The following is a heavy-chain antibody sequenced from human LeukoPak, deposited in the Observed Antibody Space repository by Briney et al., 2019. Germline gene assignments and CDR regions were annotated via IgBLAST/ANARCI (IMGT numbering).Heavy chain of an antibody. CDR2: IIPIFGTA. CDR3: ARGVAVAGYYYYYMDV. V-gene: IGHV1-69*06. D-gene: IGHD6-19*01. Sequence: ASVKVSCKASGGTFSSYAISWVRQAPGQGLEWMGGIIPIFGTANYAQKFQGRVTITADKSTSTAYMELSSLRSEDTAVYYCARGVAVAGYYYYYMDVWGKGTTVTISS. CDR1: GGTFSSYA. J-gene: IGHJ6*03.